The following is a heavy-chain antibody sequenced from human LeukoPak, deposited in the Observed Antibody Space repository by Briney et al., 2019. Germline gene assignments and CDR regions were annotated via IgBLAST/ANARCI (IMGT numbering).Heavy chain of an antibody. CDR2: IIPIFGTA. J-gene: IGHJ4*02. CDR3: ASQREADYYDSSGYYYDY. CDR1: GGTFSSYA. Sequence: SVKVSCKASGGTFSSYAISCVRQAPGQGLEWMGGIIPIFGTANYAQKFQGRVTITTDESTSTAYMELSSLRSEDTAVYYCASQREADYYDSSGYYYDYWGQGTLVTVSS. D-gene: IGHD3-22*01. V-gene: IGHV1-69*05.